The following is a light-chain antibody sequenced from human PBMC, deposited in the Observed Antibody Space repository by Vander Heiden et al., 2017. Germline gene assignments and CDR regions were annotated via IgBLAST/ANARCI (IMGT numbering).Light chain of an antibody. CDR1: KLGDKY. CDR2: QDS. Sequence: SYELTQPPSVSVSPGQTASITCSGDKLGDKYACWYQQKPGKSPVLGIYQDSKRPSGIPERVSGSDSGKNANLKISGTQAVEESDEYCKEWDSRTWVFGGGTKLTVL. J-gene: IGLJ3*02. V-gene: IGLV3-1*01. CDR3: KEWDSRTWV.